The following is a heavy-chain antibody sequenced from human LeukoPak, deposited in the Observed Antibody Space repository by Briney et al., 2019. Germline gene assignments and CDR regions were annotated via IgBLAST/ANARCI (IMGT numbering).Heavy chain of an antibody. CDR2: IYYGGST. Sequence: PSETLSLTCTVSGGSISGYYWSWIRQPPGKGLEWIGYIYYGGSTNYNPSLKSRVTMSVVKSKNLFSLNLSSVTAADTAVYYCARHGTDYWGQGTLVTVSS. CDR1: GGSISGYY. CDR3: ARHGTDY. V-gene: IGHV4-59*08. J-gene: IGHJ4*02.